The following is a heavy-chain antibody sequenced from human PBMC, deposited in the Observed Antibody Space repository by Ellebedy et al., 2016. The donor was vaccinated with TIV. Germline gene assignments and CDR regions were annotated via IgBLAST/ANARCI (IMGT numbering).Heavy chain of an antibody. Sequence: SETLSLTCAVSGGSISSSNWWGWVRQPPGKGLEWIGEIHHSGSTTFNPSLQSRVTMSIDKSNNQLSLKLSSVTAADTAVYYCARLASSWSPQSYYFDYWGQGTLVTVSS. J-gene: IGHJ4*02. CDR2: IHHSGST. CDR3: ARLASSWSPQSYYFDY. D-gene: IGHD6-13*01. CDR1: GGSISSSNW. V-gene: IGHV4-4*02.